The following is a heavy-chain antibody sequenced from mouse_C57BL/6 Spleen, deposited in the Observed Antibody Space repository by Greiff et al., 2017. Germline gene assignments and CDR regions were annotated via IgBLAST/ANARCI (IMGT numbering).Heavy chain of an antibody. CDR1: GYTFTSYW. D-gene: IGHD1-1*01. V-gene: IGHV1-55*01. CDR2: IYPGSGST. CDR3: ARNYYCSSYYFDD. Sequence: QVQLQQPGAELVQPGASVKMSCKASGYTFTSYWITWVKQRPGQGLEWIGDIYPGSGSTNYNEKFKSKARLTVDTSSSTAYMQLSSLTSEDSAVYYCARNYYCSSYYFDDWGQGTTLTVSS. J-gene: IGHJ2*01.